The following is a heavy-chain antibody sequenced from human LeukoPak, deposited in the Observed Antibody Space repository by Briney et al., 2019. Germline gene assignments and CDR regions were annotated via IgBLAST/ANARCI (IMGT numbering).Heavy chain of an antibody. CDR2: IKKDGSEK. D-gene: IGHD1-26*01. CDR3: ARDGRDGTIDY. J-gene: IGHJ4*02. Sequence: GGSLRLSCAASGFIFSSYWMSWVRQAPGKGLELAANIKKDGSEKNYVDPVKGRFTLSRDNAKNSLYLQMNSLRAEDTAVFYCARDGRDGTIDYWGQGTLVTVSS. V-gene: IGHV3-7*01. CDR1: GFIFSSYW.